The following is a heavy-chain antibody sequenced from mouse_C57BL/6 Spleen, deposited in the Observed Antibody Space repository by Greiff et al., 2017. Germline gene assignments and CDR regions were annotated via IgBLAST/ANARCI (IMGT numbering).Heavy chain of an antibody. D-gene: IGHD2-1*01. CDR2: IRNKANGYTT. CDR1: GFTFTAYY. J-gene: IGHJ1*03. Sequence: EVKLMESGGGLVQPGGSLSLSCAASGFTFTAYYMSWVRQPPGKALEWLGFIRNKANGYTTEYSASVKGRFTISRDNSQSILYLQMNALRAEDSATYYCARYKGNPRYFDVWGTGTTVTVSS. CDR3: ARYKGNPRYFDV. V-gene: IGHV7-3*01.